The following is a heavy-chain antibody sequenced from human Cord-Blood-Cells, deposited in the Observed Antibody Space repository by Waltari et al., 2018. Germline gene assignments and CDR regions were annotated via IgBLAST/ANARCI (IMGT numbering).Heavy chain of an antibody. V-gene: IGHV4-31*03. CDR2: IYYSGIN. D-gene: IGHD7-27*01. CDR1: GCSISSGGYY. Sequence: QVQLQESGPGLVKPSQTLSLTCTVSGCSISSGGYYWSWIRQHPGKGLEWIGYIYYSGINYYNPSLKSRVTISVDTSKNQFSLKLSSVTAADTAVYYCARGTSRTGGPSDYWGQGTLVTVSS. CDR3: ARGTSRTGGPSDY. J-gene: IGHJ4*02.